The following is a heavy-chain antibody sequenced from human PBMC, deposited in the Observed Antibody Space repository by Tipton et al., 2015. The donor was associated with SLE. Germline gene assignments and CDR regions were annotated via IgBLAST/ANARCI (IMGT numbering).Heavy chain of an antibody. CDR1: GFTFTAFA. V-gene: IGHV3-53*05. J-gene: IGHJ4*02. Sequence: SLRLSCAASGFTFTAFAMSWVRQAPGKGLEWVSVIYSGGSTHHADSVEGRFFISRDDSKNTLYLQMNSLRAEDTAVYYCARDLTTVTTKSSPDYVDYWGQGTLVTVSS. CDR2: IYSGGST. CDR3: ARDLTTVTTKSSPDYVDY. D-gene: IGHD4-17*01.